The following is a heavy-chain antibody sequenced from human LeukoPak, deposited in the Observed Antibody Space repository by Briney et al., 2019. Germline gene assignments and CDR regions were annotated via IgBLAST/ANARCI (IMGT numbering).Heavy chain of an antibody. D-gene: IGHD1-26*01. V-gene: IGHV1-69*05. CDR1: GDIFDSYS. CDR2: IIPIFGST. J-gene: IGHJ6*03. CDR3: ARVGRSRGSLPNSYYYMDV. Sequence: SVKVSCNASGDIFDSYSVSWVRQAPGQGLEWMGGIIPIFGSTNYAQKFQGRVTITTDQSTRTAYMELNSLSSDDTAVYYCARVGRSRGSLPNSYYYMDVWGKGTTVTVSS.